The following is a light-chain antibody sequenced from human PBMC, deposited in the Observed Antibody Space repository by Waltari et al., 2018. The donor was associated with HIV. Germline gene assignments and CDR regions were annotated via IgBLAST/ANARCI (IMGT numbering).Light chain of an antibody. Sequence: QSALTQPASVSGSPGQSITISCTGTSSDVGTYSLVSWYQHPPGKAPKLMIYEGNKRPSGVSNRFSGSKSGNTASLTISGLQAEDEADYYCSSYTSFSTVLFGGGTKLTVL. CDR2: EGN. V-gene: IGLV2-23*01. CDR1: SSDVGTYSL. CDR3: SSYTSFSTVL. J-gene: IGLJ2*01.